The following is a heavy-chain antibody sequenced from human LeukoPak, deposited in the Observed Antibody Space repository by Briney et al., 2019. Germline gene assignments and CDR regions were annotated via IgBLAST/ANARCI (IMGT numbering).Heavy chain of an antibody. Sequence: SETLSLTCTVSGGSISSYYWSWIRQPPGKGLEWIGYIYYRGSTNYNPSLKSRVTISVDTSKNQFSLKLSSVTAADTAVYYCASVYYGSGSYILDNWFDPWGQGTLVTVSS. CDR1: GGSISSYY. CDR3: ASVYYGSGSYILDNWFDP. CDR2: IYYRGST. V-gene: IGHV4-59*12. D-gene: IGHD3-10*01. J-gene: IGHJ5*02.